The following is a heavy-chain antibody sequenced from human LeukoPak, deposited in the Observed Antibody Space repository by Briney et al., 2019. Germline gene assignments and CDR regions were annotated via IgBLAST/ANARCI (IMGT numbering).Heavy chain of an antibody. J-gene: IGHJ3*02. CDR1: GGSISSSSYY. Sequence: SETLSLTCTVSGGSISSSSYYWGWIRQPPGKGLEWIGSIYYSGSTYYNPSLKSRVTISVDTSKNHFSLRLSSVTAADTAVYYCARVRVGAPDAFDIWGQGTMVTVSS. CDR2: IYYSGST. D-gene: IGHD1-26*01. V-gene: IGHV4-39*02. CDR3: ARVRVGAPDAFDI.